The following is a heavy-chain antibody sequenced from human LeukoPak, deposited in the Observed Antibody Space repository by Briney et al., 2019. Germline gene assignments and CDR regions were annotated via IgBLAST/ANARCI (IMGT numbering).Heavy chain of an antibody. CDR2: ISSSGSTI. Sequence: GGSLRLSCAASGFTFSDYYMSWIRQAPGKGLEWVSYISSSGSTIYYADSVKGRFTISSDNAKNSLYLHMSRLRAEDTAVYYCAREAQIITMVRGYFDYWGQGTLVTVSS. J-gene: IGHJ4*02. D-gene: IGHD3-10*01. CDR1: GFTFSDYY. CDR3: AREAQIITMVRGYFDY. V-gene: IGHV3-11*04.